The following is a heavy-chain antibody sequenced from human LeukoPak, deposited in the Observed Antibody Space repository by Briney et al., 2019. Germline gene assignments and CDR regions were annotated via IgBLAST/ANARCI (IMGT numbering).Heavy chain of an antibody. CDR3: ARGEVAWKFLDY. Sequence: ASVKVSCKASGYTFTGYYMHWVRQAPGQGLEWMGWINPNSGGTNYAQKFQGWVTMTRDTSISTAYMELSRLRSDDTAVYYCARGEVAWKFLDYWGQGTLVTVSS. V-gene: IGHV1-2*04. J-gene: IGHJ4*02. D-gene: IGHD1-1*01. CDR1: GYTFTGYY. CDR2: INPNSGGT.